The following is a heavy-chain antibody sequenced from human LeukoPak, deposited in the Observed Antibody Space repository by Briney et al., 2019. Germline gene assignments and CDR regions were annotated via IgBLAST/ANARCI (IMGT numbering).Heavy chain of an antibody. CDR1: GGTFSSYA. Sequence: SVKLSCKASGGTFSSYAISWVRQAPGQGLEWMGGIIPIFGTANYAQKFQGRVTITTDESTSTAYMELSSLRSEDTAVYYCARDVRVGGYYDSSGYYFNWFDPWGQGTLLTVS. CDR3: ARDVRVGGYYDSSGYYFNWFDP. D-gene: IGHD3-22*01. J-gene: IGHJ5*02. V-gene: IGHV1-69*05. CDR2: IIPIFGTA.